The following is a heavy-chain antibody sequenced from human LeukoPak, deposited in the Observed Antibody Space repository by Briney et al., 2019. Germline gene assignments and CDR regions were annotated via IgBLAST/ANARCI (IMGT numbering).Heavy chain of an antibody. D-gene: IGHD3-16*01. J-gene: IGHJ4*02. CDR2: ISSSGSTI. V-gene: IGHV3-48*03. Sequence: GSLRLSCAASGFTFSSYEMNWVRQAPGKGLEWVSYISSSGSTIYYADSVKGRFTISRDNAKKSLYLQMNSLRAEDTADYYCAREGVGLGEPLDYWGQGTLVTVSS. CDR1: GFTFSSYE. CDR3: AREGVGLGEPLDY.